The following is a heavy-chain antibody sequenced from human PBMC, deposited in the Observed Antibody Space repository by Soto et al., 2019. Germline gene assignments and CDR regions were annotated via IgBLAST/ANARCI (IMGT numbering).Heavy chain of an antibody. CDR2: ISGSGTIT. Sequence: EVQLLESGGGVVQPGGSLRLSCAASGFPFSSRAMSWVRQSPGKGLEGVSAISGSGTITYYADSVKGRFTISRDTSKNTLYLQMNSLRADDTAVYYCAEWARYCSGADCRAWGQGTLVTVSS. J-gene: IGHJ5*02. CDR3: AEWARYCSGADCRA. V-gene: IGHV3-23*01. D-gene: IGHD2-15*01. CDR1: GFPFSSRA.